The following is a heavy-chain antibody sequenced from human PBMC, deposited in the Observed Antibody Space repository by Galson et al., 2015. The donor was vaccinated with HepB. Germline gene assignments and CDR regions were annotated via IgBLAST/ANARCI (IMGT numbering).Heavy chain of an antibody. V-gene: IGHV3-48*04. CDR2: ISVSSSNI. CDR1: GFTFSSYN. J-gene: IGHJ6*02. CDR3: ARDRGDSGSYLSYYYGMDV. Sequence: LRLSCAASGFTFSSYNMNWVRQAPGKGLEWLSYISVSSSNINYADSVKGRFTISRDNAKKSLYLQMNSLGAEDTAVYYCARDRGDSGSYLSYYYGMDVWGQGTAVTVSS. D-gene: IGHD3-10*01.